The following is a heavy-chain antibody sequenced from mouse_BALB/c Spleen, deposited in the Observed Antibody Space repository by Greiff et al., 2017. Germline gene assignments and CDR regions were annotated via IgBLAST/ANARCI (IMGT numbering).Heavy chain of an antibody. J-gene: IGHJ4*01. CDR3: ARKRTYDFYDSMDY. Sequence: EVQLQESGPSLVKPSQTLSLTCSVTGDSITSGYWNWIRKFPGNKLEYMGYISYSGSTYYNPSLKSRISITRDTSKNQYYLQLNSVTTEDTATYYCARKRTYDFYDSMDYWGQGTSVTVSS. V-gene: IGHV3-8*02. CDR2: ISYSGST. CDR1: GDSITSGY. D-gene: IGHD2-4*01.